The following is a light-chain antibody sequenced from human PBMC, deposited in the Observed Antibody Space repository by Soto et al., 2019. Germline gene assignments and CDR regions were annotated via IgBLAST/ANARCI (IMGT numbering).Light chain of an antibody. J-gene: IGLJ2*01. CDR1: SSNIGNNY. CDR2: DNT. Sequence: QSVLTQPPSVSAAPGQKVTISRSGSSSNIGNNYVSWYQQLPGTAPKLLIYDNTKRPSGIPDRCAGSKSGTSASLVITGLQTGDEADYYCGTWDISLSADVVFGGGTKLTVL. CDR3: GTWDISLSADVV. V-gene: IGLV1-51*01.